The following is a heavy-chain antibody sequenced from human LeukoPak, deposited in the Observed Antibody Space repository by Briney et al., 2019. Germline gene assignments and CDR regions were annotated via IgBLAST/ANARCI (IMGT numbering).Heavy chain of an antibody. CDR2: INHSGST. J-gene: IGHJ5*02. V-gene: IGHV4-34*01. CDR3: ARGGGNNWFDP. D-gene: IGHD2-15*01. CDR1: GGSVSGYY. Sequence: PSETLSLTCAVYGGSVSGYYWIWIRQPPGKGLEWIGEINHSGSTNYNPSLKSRVTISVDTSKNQFSLKLSSVTAADTAVYYCARGGGNNWFDPWGQGTLVTVS.